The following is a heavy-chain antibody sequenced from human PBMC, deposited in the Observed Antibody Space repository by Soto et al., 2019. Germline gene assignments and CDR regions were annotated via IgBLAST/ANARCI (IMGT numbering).Heavy chain of an antibody. V-gene: IGHV1-18*01. CDR1: GYTFTSYG. CDR2: ISAYDGYT. Sequence: QVQLVQSGAEVKKPGASVKVSCKASGYTFTSYGINWVRQAPGQRLDWLGWISAYDGYTNYAQILQGRVSMTTDTSTKTAYMELRSLRSDDTAMYYCARGGFYDSSGARNYYYYGMNVWGQGTTVTVSS. CDR3: ARGGFYDSSGARNYYYYGMNV. D-gene: IGHD3-22*01. J-gene: IGHJ6*02.